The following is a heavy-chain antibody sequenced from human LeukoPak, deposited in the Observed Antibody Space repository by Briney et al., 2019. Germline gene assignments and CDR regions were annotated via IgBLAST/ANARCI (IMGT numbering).Heavy chain of an antibody. CDR2: IYSGGST. J-gene: IGHJ4*02. V-gene: IGHV3-66*01. CDR1: EFSVGSNY. Sequence: VRYRKLSCAASEFSVGSNYRTWISQAPGKGLEWVSLIYSGGSTYYADSVKGRFTISRDNSKNTLHLQMNSLRAEDTAVYYCARGLAHYYDSNAYFLDYWGQGTLVTVSS. D-gene: IGHD3-22*01. CDR3: ARGLAHYYDSNAYFLDY.